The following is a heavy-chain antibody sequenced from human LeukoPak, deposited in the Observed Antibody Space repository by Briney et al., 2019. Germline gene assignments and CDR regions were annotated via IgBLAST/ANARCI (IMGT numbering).Heavy chain of an antibody. D-gene: IGHD6-19*01. V-gene: IGHV3-9*01. CDR3: AKGSGWRLYRYYFDY. CDR1: GFTFDDYA. CDR2: ISWNSGSI. Sequence: GGSLRLSCAASGFTFDDYAMHWVRQAPGKGLEWVSGISWNSGSIGYADSVKDRFTISRDNAKNSLYLQMNSLRAEDTALYYCAKGSGWRLYRYYFDYWGQGTLVTVSS. J-gene: IGHJ4*02.